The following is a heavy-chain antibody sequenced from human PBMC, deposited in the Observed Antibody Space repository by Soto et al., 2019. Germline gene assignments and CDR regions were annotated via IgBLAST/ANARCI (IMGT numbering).Heavy chain of an antibody. CDR2: IYYSGST. V-gene: IGHV4-39*01. J-gene: IGHJ6*02. Sequence: QLQLQESGPGLVKPSETLSLTCTVSGGSISSSSYYWGWIRQPPGKGLEWIGRIYYSGSTYYNPSLKSRGTISVDTSKNQFSLKLSSVTAADTAVYYCARTWTTVETMDVWGQGTPVTVSS. D-gene: IGHD4-17*01. CDR3: ARTWTTVETMDV. CDR1: GGSISSSSYY.